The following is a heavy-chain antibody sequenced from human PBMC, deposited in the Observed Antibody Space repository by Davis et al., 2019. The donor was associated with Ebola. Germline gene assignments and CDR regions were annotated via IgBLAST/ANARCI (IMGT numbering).Heavy chain of an antibody. D-gene: IGHD3-3*01. CDR3: ARVPYDFWSGYPDY. J-gene: IGHJ4*02. Sequence: AASVKVSCKASGGTFSSYTITWVRQAPGQGLEWMGWMNPNSGNTGYAQKFQGRVTMTRNTSISTAYMELSSLRSEDTAVYYCARVPYDFWSGYPDYWGQGTLVTVSS. V-gene: IGHV1-8*02. CDR1: GGTFSSYT. CDR2: MNPNSGNT.